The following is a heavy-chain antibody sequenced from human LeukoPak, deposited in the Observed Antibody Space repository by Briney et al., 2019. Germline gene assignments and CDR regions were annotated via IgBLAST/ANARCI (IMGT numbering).Heavy chain of an antibody. Sequence: QTGGSLRLSCAASGFTFTTYAMHWVRQAPGKGLEWVALISYDGRNERYADSVKGRSTISRDTSKNTLDLEMSSLRAEDTAVYYCARDLSVDTAMAEVEYFQHWGQGTLVTVSS. CDR1: GFTFTTYA. CDR2: ISYDGRNE. V-gene: IGHV3-30*03. D-gene: IGHD5-18*01. J-gene: IGHJ1*01. CDR3: ARDLSVDTAMAEVEYFQH.